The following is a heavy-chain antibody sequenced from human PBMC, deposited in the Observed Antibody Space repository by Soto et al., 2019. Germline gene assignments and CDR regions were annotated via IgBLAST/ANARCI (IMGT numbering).Heavy chain of an antibody. D-gene: IGHD4-17*01. CDR1: GGSISSYY. V-gene: IGHV4-59*01. Sequence: QVQLQESGPGLVKPSETLSLTCTVSGGSISSYYWSWIRQPPGKGLEWSGYIYYSGSTNYNPSLKSRVTISVDTSKNQFSLKLSSVTAADTAVYYCARAESLDYGDRYWYIDLWGRGTLVTVSS. CDR2: IYYSGST. CDR3: ARAESLDYGDRYWYIDL. J-gene: IGHJ2*01.